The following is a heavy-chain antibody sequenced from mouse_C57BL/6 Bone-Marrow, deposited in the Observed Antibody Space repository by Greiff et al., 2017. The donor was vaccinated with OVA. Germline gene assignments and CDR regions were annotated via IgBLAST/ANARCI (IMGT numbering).Heavy chain of an antibody. CDR2: INPSNGGT. Sequence: QVQLQQPGTELVKPGASVKLSCKASGYTFTSYWMHWVKQRPGQGLEWIGNINPSNGGTNYTAKFKSKATLTVDKSSSTAYMQLSSLTSVNSAVYYVARRAPCYGSPYFDYWGQGTTLTVSS. D-gene: IGHD1-1*01. CDR3: ARRAPCYGSPYFDY. CDR1: GYTFTSYW. J-gene: IGHJ2*01. V-gene: IGHV1-53*01.